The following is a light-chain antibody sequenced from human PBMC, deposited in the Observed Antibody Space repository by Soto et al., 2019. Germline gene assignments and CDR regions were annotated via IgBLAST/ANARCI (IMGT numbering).Light chain of an antibody. Sequence: AIQMTQSPSSLSASVGDRVTITCRASQGIRNDLGWYQQKPGKAPKLLIFAASSLQSGVPSRFSGSGSGTDFTLTISSLHSEDFAADYCQQDYNYPWTFGQGTKVEIK. V-gene: IGKV1-6*01. CDR1: QGIRND. CDR3: QQDYNYPWT. J-gene: IGKJ1*01. CDR2: AAS.